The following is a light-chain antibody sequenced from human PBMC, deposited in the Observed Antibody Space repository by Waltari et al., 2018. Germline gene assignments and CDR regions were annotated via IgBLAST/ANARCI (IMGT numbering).Light chain of an antibody. CDR3: SSHTSNSSVV. V-gene: IGLV2-14*03. CDR1: SSDVGGYNS. Sequence: QSALTQPASVSGSPGQSITISCTGTSSDVGGYNSVSCYQQHPGQAPKVMIYDVSNRPSVVSTRFAGSKAGNTASLTISGLQAEDEAEYYGSSHTSNSSVVFGGGTKLTVL. J-gene: IGLJ2*01. CDR2: DVS.